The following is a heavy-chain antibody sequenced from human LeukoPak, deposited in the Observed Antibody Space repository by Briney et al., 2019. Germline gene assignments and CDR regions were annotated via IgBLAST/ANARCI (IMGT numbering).Heavy chain of an antibody. V-gene: IGHV1-24*01. CDR3: ATVSVRYSYGYRYYYGMDV. J-gene: IGHJ6*02. D-gene: IGHD5-18*01. Sequence: SVKVSCKVSGYTLTELSMHCVRQAPGKGLEWMGGFDPEDGETIYAQKFQGRVTMTEDTSTDTANMDLSSLRSEDTAVYYCATVSVRYSYGYRYYYGMDVWGQGTTVTVSS. CDR1: GYTLTELS. CDR2: FDPEDGET.